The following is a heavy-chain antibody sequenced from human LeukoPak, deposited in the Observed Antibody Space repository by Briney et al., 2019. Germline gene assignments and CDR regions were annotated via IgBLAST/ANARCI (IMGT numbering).Heavy chain of an antibody. CDR2: LPYSGST. Sequence: SQTLSLTCTVSGASISSSSYYWGWIRQPPGKGLEWIGSLPYSGSTYFNPSLKSRITISVDTSKNQFSLKLSSVTAADTAVYYCARAMATISWGQGTLVTVSS. D-gene: IGHD5-24*01. CDR3: ARAMATIS. J-gene: IGHJ4*02. CDR1: GASISSSSYY. V-gene: IGHV4-39*07.